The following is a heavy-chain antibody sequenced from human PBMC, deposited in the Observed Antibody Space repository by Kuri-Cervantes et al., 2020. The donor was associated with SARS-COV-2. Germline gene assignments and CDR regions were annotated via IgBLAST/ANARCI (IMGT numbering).Heavy chain of an antibody. V-gene: IGHV3-7*04. CDR2: IKQDGSEK. CDR3: AGDHYYYYYMDV. CDR1: GFTFSSYW. J-gene: IGHJ6*03. Sequence: GESLKISCAASGFTFSSYWMSWVRQAPGKGLEWVANIKQDGSEKYYVDSVKGRFTISRDNAKNSLYLQMNSLRAEDTAVYYCAGDHYYYYYMDVWGKGTTVTVSS.